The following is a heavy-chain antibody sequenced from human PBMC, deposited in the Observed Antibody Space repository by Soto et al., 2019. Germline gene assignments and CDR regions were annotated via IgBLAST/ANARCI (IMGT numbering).Heavy chain of an antibody. D-gene: IGHD5-12*01. CDR3: ASLGSGYAIEAPLGYYHYYMDV. J-gene: IGHJ6*03. Sequence: PSETLSLTCTVSGGSISSYYWSWIRQPPGKGLEWIGYIYYSGSTNYNPSLKSRVTISVDTSKNQFSLKLSSVTAADTAVYYCASLGSGYAIEAPLGYYHYYMDVWGKGTTVTVSS. CDR2: IYYSGST. V-gene: IGHV4-59*01. CDR1: GGSISSYY.